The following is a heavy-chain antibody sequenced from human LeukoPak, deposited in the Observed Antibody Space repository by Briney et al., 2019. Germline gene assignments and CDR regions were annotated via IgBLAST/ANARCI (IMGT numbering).Heavy chain of an antibody. CDR3: ARDYCSGGSCYYDY. CDR1: AFTFSSYA. Sequence: GGSLRLSCAASAFTFSSYAMSWVRQAPGNGLEWVSAISGSGGSTYYADSVKGRFTISRDNSKNTLYLQMNSLRAEETAVYYCARDYCSGGSCYYDYWGQGTLVTVSS. J-gene: IGHJ4*02. D-gene: IGHD2-15*01. CDR2: ISGSGGST. V-gene: IGHV3-23*01.